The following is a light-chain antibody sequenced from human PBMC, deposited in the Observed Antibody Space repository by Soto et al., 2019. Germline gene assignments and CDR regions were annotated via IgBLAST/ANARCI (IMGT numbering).Light chain of an antibody. CDR1: INTIGGYNV. V-gene: IGLV2-23*01. CDR3: CSYVGATTYA. J-gene: IGLJ1*01. Sequence: QAVLTQPASLSGSPGRSITISCTGTINTIGGYNVVSWYQQHPGTAPKVIIYEGIKRPSGVSNRFSGSISGSTASLTISGLQAEDEADYYCCSYVGATTYAFGTGTKVTVL. CDR2: EGI.